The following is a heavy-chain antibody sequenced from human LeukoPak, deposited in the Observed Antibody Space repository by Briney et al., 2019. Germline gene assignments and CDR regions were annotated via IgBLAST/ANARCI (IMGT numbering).Heavy chain of an antibody. J-gene: IGHJ4*02. D-gene: IGHD2-21*02. CDR3: AKDGYCGGDCYSY. V-gene: IGHV3-66*01. CDR1: GFTFSDAW. Sequence: GGSLRLSCEGSGFTFSDAWMNWVRQAPGKGLEWVSVIYSGGNTYYADSVKGRFTISRDNSKNTLYLQMNSLRAEDTAVYYCAKDGYCGGDCYSYWGQGTLVTVSS. CDR2: IYSGGNT.